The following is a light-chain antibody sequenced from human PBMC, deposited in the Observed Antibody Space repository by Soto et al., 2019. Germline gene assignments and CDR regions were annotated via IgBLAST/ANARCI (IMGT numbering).Light chain of an antibody. CDR1: SSDVGGYNY. CDR3: QSYDSSLSGWV. V-gene: IGLV2-14*01. CDR2: EVS. Sequence: QSVLTQPASVSGSPGQSITISCTGTSSDVGGYNYVSWYQQHPGKAPKLMIYEVSNRPSGVSNRFSGSKSGTSASLAITGLRAEDEADYYCQSYDSSLSGWVFGGGTQLTVL. J-gene: IGLJ3*02.